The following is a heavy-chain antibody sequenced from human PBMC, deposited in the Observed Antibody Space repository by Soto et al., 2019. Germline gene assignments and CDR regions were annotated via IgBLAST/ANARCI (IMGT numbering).Heavy chain of an antibody. J-gene: IGHJ4*02. Sequence: GSLRLSCAVSAFTLSDVLMNWVRQAPGKGPEWVGLIKSESAGGTTEYAAPVKGRFTISRDDSENTLYLQMNSLETEDTAVYYCSHGYTQYFESWGQGT. CDR1: AFTLSDVL. D-gene: IGHD5-18*01. CDR2: IKSESAGGTT. CDR3: SHGYTQYFES. V-gene: IGHV3-15*07.